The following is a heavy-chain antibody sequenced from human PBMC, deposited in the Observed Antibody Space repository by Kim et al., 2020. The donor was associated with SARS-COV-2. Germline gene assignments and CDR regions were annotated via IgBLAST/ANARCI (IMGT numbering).Heavy chain of an antibody. V-gene: IGHV5-10-1*01. J-gene: IGHJ5*02. CDR3: ARHAGTSNWFDP. Sequence: NYSPSFQGHVTISADKSISTAYLQWSSLKASDTAMYYCARHAGTSNWFDPWGQGTLVTVSS. D-gene: IGHD1-7*01.